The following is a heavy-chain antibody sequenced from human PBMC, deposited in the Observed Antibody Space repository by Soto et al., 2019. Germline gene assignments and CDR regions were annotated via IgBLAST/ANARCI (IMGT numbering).Heavy chain of an antibody. CDR1: ESSFSSYW. J-gene: IGHJ4*01. CDR2: INQDGTEK. D-gene: IGHD2-8*02. CDR3: ARYWWEIRRRAYYFDY. V-gene: IGHV3-7*03. Sequence: GGSLRLSCVASESSFSSYWMIWVRQAPGKGPEWVANINQDGTEKYYVDTVKGRFTIPRNNAMGSVYLQMSRLRADDTAVYYCARYWWEIRRRAYYFDYWGHGTLVTVSS.